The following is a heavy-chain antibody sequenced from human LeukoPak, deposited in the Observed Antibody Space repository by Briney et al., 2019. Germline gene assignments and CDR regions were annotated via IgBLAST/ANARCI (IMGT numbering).Heavy chain of an antibody. V-gene: IGHV3-74*01. Sequence: PGGSLRLSCAASGFTFSSYWMHWDRQAPGKGLVWVSHIKSDGSSTTYADSVKGRFTISRDNAKNTLYLLMNSLRAEDTAVYFCARDLVSVAAPDHYYYYMDVWGRGTTVTVSS. CDR3: ARDLVSVAAPDHYYYYMDV. CDR2: IKSDGSST. J-gene: IGHJ6*03. CDR1: GFTFSSYW. D-gene: IGHD6-6*01.